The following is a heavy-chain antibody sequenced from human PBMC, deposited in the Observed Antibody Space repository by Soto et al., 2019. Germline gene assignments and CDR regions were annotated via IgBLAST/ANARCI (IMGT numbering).Heavy chain of an antibody. CDR3: ARDHLILPAHDFFYGSDV. Sequence: VGSLRLSCEVSGFTFSMYSMSWVRQSPGKGLEWVAKIPQEGVDGHYADSVKGRFTISSDNGKNSLYLQLNNLRAEDTAVYYCARDHLILPAHDFFYGSDVWGRGATVTVSS. CDR1: GFTFSMYS. CDR2: IPQEGVDG. J-gene: IGHJ6*02. D-gene: IGHD2-21*02. V-gene: IGHV3-7*03.